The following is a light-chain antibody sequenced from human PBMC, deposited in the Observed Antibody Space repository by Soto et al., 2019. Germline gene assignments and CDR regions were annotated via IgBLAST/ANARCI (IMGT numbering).Light chain of an antibody. CDR3: QSYDSSLSGWV. CDR2: GNS. V-gene: IGLV1-40*01. CDR1: SSKTGAGYD. J-gene: IGLJ3*02. Sequence: QSVLTQPPSVSGAPGQRVTISCTGSSSKTGAGYDVHWYQQLPGTAPKLLIYGNSNRPSGVPDRFSGSKSGTSASLAITGLQAEDEADYYCQSYDSSLSGWVFGGGTKVTVL.